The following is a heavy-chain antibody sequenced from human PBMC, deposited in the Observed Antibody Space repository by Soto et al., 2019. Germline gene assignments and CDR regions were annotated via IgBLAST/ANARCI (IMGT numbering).Heavy chain of an antibody. CDR2: ISYDGSNK. V-gene: IGHV3-30*18. Sequence: QVQLVESGGGVVQPGRSLRLSCAASGFTFSSYGMHWVRQAPGKGLEWVAVISYDGSNKYYADSVKGRFTISRDNSKNTLYLQMNSLRAEDTAAYYCAKDSSPGVILAGYWDYWGQGTLVTVSS. CDR3: AKDSSPGVILAGYWDY. D-gene: IGHD3-9*01. CDR1: GFTFSSYG. J-gene: IGHJ4*02.